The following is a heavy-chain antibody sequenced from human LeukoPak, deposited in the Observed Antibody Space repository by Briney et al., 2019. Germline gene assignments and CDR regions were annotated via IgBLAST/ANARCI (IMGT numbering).Heavy chain of an antibody. Sequence: GGSLTLSWAAAGFIFSTYWMNWVRQVPGKVLEWVANIKQDGSEKYYVESVKGRFTISRDNAKNSLYLQMNSLRAEDTAVYYCARGNSSTTCPHFDFWGQGTLVTVSS. D-gene: IGHD2-2*01. CDR1: GFIFSTYW. CDR3: ARGNSSTTCPHFDF. J-gene: IGHJ4*02. V-gene: IGHV3-7*03. CDR2: IKQDGSEK.